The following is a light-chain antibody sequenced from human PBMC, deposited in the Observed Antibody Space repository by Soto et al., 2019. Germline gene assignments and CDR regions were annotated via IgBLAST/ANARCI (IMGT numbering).Light chain of an antibody. J-gene: IGKJ1*01. Sequence: VVMTQSTLSLAVTLGQPASISCRSSKSLVYSDGNTDLNWFHKRPGQSPRRLIYKFSNPDSGVPDIFSGSGSGTDFTLKISRVQADDGGIYYCMQGTHWPETFGQGTKVDIK. CDR2: KFS. CDR3: MQGTHWPET. CDR1: KSLVYSDGNTD. V-gene: IGKV2-30*01.